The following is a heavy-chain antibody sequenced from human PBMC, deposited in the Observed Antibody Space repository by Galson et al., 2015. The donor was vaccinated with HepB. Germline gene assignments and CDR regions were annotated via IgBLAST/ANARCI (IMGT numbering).Heavy chain of an antibody. CDR3: AKDVEPTTYYYDSSGWDFDY. Sequence: SLRLSCAASGFTFSSYAMSWVRQAPGKGLEWVSAISGSGGSTYYADSVKGRFTISRDNSKNTLYLQMNSLRAEDTAVYYCAKDVEPTTYYYDSSGWDFDYWGQGTLVTVSS. J-gene: IGHJ4*02. CDR2: ISGSGGST. D-gene: IGHD3-22*01. CDR1: GFTFSSYA. V-gene: IGHV3-23*01.